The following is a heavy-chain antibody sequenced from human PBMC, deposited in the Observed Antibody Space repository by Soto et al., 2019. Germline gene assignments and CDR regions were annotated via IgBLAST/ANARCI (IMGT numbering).Heavy chain of an antibody. V-gene: IGHV4-39*01. Sequence: QLQLQESGPGLVKPSETLSLTCTVSGGSISSSSYYWGWIRQPPGKGLEWIGSIYYSGSTYYNPSLKSRVPIPVDTSKNQFSLKLSSVTASDTAVYYCAGGRYYGSGSYRPPDYWGQGTLVTVSS. CDR2: IYYSGST. J-gene: IGHJ4*02. D-gene: IGHD3-10*01. CDR1: GGSISSSSYY. CDR3: AGGRYYGSGSYRPPDY.